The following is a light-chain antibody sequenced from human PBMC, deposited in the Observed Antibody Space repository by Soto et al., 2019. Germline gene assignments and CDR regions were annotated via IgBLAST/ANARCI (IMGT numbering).Light chain of an antibody. CDR3: QMYNDCPLT. J-gene: IGKJ4*01. CDR2: DIS. Sequence: EIVMTQSPATLSVSPGETATLSCRASQSVSSNLAWYQQKPGQAPSLLIYDISARAIGISSRFSGSGSGTEYTLSISILHAEDCAVYYCQMYNDCPLTFLGETNEEIK. V-gene: IGKV3D-15*01. CDR1: QSVSSN.